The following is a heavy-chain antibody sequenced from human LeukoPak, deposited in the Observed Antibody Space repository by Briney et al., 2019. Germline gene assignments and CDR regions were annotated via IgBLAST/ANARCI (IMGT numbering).Heavy chain of an antibody. V-gene: IGHV4-59*01. Sequence: SETLSLTCTVSGGSISSYYWSWIRQAPGKGLEWIGYIYYSGSTNYNPSLKSRVTISVDTSKNQFSLKLSSVTAADTAVYYCARGGYSSGWSYHYFDYWGRGTLVTVSS. D-gene: IGHD6-19*01. CDR3: ARGGYSSGWSYHYFDY. J-gene: IGHJ4*02. CDR1: GGSISSYY. CDR2: IYYSGST.